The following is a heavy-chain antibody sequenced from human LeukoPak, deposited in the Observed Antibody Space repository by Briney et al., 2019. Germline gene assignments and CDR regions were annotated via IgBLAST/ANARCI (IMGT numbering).Heavy chain of an antibody. V-gene: IGHV4-34*01. D-gene: IGHD1-1*01. CDR2: INHSGST. J-gene: IGHJ4*02. Sequence: SETLSLTCAVYGGSFSGYYWSWIRQPLGKGLEWIGEINHSGSTNYNPSLKSRVTISVDTSKNQFSLKLSSVTAADTAVYYCARRSSYNWNDGGSLVHLDYWGQGALVTVSS. CDR1: GGSFSGYY. CDR3: ARRSSYNWNDGGSLVHLDY.